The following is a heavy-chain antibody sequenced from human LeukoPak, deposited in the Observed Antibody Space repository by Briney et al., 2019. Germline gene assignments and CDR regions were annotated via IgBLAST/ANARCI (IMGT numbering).Heavy chain of an antibody. V-gene: IGHV4-30-4*01. CDR3: ARLRITMIVVVKEAFDI. Sequence: SETLSLTCTVSGGSISSGDYYWSWIRQPLGKGLEWIGYIYYSGSTYYNPSLKSRVTISVDTSKNQFSLKLSSVTAADTAVYYCARLRITMIVVVKEAFDIWGQGTMVTVSS. CDR2: IYYSGST. D-gene: IGHD3-22*01. J-gene: IGHJ3*02. CDR1: GGSISSGDYY.